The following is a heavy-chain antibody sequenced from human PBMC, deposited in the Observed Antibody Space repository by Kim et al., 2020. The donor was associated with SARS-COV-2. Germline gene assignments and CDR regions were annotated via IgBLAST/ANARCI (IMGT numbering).Heavy chain of an antibody. CDR3: ARDASTLEILWFGEPTQGAFDI. V-gene: IGHV4-39*07. CDR1: GGSISSSSYY. D-gene: IGHD3-10*01. Sequence: SETLSLTCTVSGGSISSSSYYWGWIRQPPGKGLEWIGSIYYSGSTYYNPSLKSRVTISVDTSKNQFSLKLSSVTAADTAVYYCARDASTLEILWFGEPTQGAFDIWGQGTMVTVSS. CDR2: IYYSGST. J-gene: IGHJ3*02.